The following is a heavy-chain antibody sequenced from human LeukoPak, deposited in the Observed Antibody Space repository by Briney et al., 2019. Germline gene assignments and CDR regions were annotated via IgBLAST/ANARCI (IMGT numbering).Heavy chain of an antibody. CDR1: GFTFSSYA. V-gene: IGHV3-30-3*01. CDR2: ISYDGSNK. D-gene: IGHD3-3*01. CDR3: ARSRLDFWSGYEGYFDY. Sequence: GRSLRLSCAASGFTFSSYAMHWVRQAPGKGLEWVAVISYDGSNKYYADSVKGRFTISRDNSKNTLYLQMNSLRAEDTAVYYCARSRLDFWSGYEGYFDYWGQGTLVTVSS. J-gene: IGHJ4*02.